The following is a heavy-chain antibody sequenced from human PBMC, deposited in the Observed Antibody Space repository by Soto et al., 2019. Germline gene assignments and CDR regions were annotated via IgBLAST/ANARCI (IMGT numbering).Heavy chain of an antibody. D-gene: IGHD2-2*01. CDR1: GGSFSGYY. CDR2: INHSGST. CDR3: ARGSLGYCSSTSCAPYYFDY. J-gene: IGHJ4*02. V-gene: IGHV4-34*01. Sequence: SETLSLTCAVYGGSFSGYYWSWIRQPPGKGLEWIGEINHSGSTNYNPSLKSRVTISVDTSKNQFSLKLSSVTAADTAVYYCARGSLGYCSSTSCAPYYFDYWGQGTLVTVSS.